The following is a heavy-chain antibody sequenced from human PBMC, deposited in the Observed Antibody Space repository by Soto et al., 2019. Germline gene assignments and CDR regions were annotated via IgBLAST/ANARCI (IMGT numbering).Heavy chain of an antibody. CDR2: ISYDGSNK. V-gene: IGHV3-30*18. D-gene: IGHD3-16*01. Sequence: QVQLVESGGGVVQPGRSLRLSCAASGFTFSSYGMHWVRQAPGKGLEWVAVISYDGSNKYYADSVKGRFTISRDNSKNTLYLQMNSLRAEDTAVYYCAKDWGFDYWGQGTLVTVSS. CDR1: GFTFSSYG. CDR3: AKDWGFDY. J-gene: IGHJ4*02.